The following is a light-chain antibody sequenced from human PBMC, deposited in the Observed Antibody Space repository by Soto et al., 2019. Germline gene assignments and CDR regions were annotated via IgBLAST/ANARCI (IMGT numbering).Light chain of an antibody. Sequence: QSALTQPASVSGSPGQSITISCTGTSSDVGGYNYVSWYQQHPDKAPKLMIYDVTNRPSGVSNRFSGSKSGNTASLTFSGLQAEDEADYYCSSYTSSSTVVFGGGTKVTVL. CDR2: DVT. V-gene: IGLV2-14*01. J-gene: IGLJ2*01. CDR3: SSYTSSSTVV. CDR1: SSDVGGYNY.